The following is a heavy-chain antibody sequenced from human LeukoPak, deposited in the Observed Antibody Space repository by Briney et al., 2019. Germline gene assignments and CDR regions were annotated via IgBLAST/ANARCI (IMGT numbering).Heavy chain of an antibody. CDR1: GYIFTNYY. CDR2: INPSGGST. CDR3: AKDHGSAYYRAPRH. Sequence: ASVKVSCKASGYIFTNYYMHWVRQAPGQGLEWMGTINPSGGSTTYAQKFQGRVTMTRDTSTSTVYMELSSLRSEDTAVYYCAKDHGSAYYRAPRHWGQGTLVTVSS. J-gene: IGHJ4*02. V-gene: IGHV1-46*01. D-gene: IGHD3-10*01.